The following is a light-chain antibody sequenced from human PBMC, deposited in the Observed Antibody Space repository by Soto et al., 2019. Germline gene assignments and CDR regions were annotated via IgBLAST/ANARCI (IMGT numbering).Light chain of an antibody. V-gene: IGLV2-8*01. J-gene: IGLJ1*01. CDR3: SSYAGSSNV. Sequence: QSALTQPPSASGSPGQSVAISCTGTSSDVGGYNYVSWYQQYPGKAPKLMIYEVNKRPSGVPDRFSGSKSGNTASLTVSGLQAEDEADYYYSSYAGSSNVFGTGTKLTVL. CDR1: SSDVGGYNY. CDR2: EVN.